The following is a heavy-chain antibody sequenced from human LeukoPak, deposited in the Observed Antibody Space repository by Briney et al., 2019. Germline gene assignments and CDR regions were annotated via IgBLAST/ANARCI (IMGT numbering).Heavy chain of an antibody. CDR2: MYHSGSS. CDR3: VRVGHYDSSGYYFDY. D-gene: IGHD3-22*01. Sequence: SETLSLTCTVSGGSITSYHWSWIRQPPGKGLEYIGYMYHSGSSNYNPSLKSRVTLSVDTSKNQLSLKLSSVTAADTAVYYCVRVGHYDSSGYYFDYWGQGILVTVSS. J-gene: IGHJ4*02. V-gene: IGHV4-59*01. CDR1: GGSITSYH.